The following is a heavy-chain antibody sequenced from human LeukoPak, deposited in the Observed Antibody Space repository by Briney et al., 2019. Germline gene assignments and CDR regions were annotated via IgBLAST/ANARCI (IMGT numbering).Heavy chain of an antibody. Sequence: GESLKISCKGSGYLFTSYWIGWVRQMPGKGLEWMGIIYPGDSDTRYSPSFQGQVAISADKSISTAYLQWSSLKASDTAMYYCARRGSYSSSWYGYYFDYWGQGTLVTVSS. CDR2: IYPGDSDT. J-gene: IGHJ4*02. CDR3: ARRGSYSSSWYGYYFDY. V-gene: IGHV5-51*01. D-gene: IGHD6-13*01. CDR1: GYLFTSYW.